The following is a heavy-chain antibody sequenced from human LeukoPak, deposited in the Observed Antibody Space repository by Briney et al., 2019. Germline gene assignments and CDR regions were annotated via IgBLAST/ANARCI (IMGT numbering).Heavy chain of an antibody. Sequence: QPGGTLRLSCAGSGFSFSTYGMTWVRQAPGKGLEWVSSVSSSGETTYYADSVKGRFTISRDNSKSTLYLQMNGLRVEDTALYYCVNSGFDPWGQGTLVTVSS. V-gene: IGHV3-23*01. J-gene: IGHJ5*02. D-gene: IGHD3-10*01. CDR2: VSSSGETT. CDR1: GFSFSTYG. CDR3: VNSGFDP.